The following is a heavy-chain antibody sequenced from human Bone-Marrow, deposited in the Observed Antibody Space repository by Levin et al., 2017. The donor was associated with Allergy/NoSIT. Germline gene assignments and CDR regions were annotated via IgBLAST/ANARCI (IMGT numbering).Heavy chain of an antibody. CDR3: AGEFDFWSGNSGYYDGVDV. J-gene: IGHJ6*02. D-gene: IGHD3-3*01. CDR1: GFDFSHYS. CDR2: LSSRSTTT. V-gene: IGHV3-48*02. Sequence: GESLKISCTASGFDFSHYSMNWVRQAPGKGLEWVSYLSSRSTTTYYADSVEGRFTISRDNAENSLYLQMDSLTDEDTAVYFCAGEFDFWSGNSGYYDGVDVWGQGTTVTVSS.